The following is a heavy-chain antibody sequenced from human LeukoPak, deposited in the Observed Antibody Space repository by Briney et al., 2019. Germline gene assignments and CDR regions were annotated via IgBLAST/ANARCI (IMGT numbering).Heavy chain of an antibody. CDR2: IYYSGST. Sequence: NASETLSLTCTVSGGSVSSGSYYWSWIRQPPGKGLEWIGCIYYSGSTNYNPSLKSRVTISVDTSKNQFSLKLSSVTAADTAVYYCARVLHIVVVPAAIYPWGQGTLVTVSS. V-gene: IGHV4-61*01. D-gene: IGHD2-2*01. CDR1: GGSVSSGSYY. J-gene: IGHJ5*02. CDR3: ARVLHIVVVPAAIYP.